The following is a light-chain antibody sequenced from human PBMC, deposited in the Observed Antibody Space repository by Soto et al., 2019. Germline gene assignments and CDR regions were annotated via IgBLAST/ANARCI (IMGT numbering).Light chain of an antibody. CDR2: KAS. V-gene: IGKV1-5*03. J-gene: IGKJ1*01. CDR3: QHYNSYSEA. Sequence: DVQMTQSPSTLSASVGDRVTITCRASQSISSWLAWYQQKPGKAPKLLIYKASTLESGVPSNFSGSGSGTEFTLTISSLQPDDFATYYCQHYNSYSEAFGQGTKVDI. CDR1: QSISSW.